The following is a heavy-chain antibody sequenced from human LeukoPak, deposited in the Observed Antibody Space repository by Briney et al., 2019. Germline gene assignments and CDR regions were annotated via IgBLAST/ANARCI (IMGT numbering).Heavy chain of an antibody. J-gene: IGHJ6*03. D-gene: IGHD6-13*01. V-gene: IGHV4-59*01. Sequence: SETLSLTCTVSSGSISSYYWSWIRQPPGKGLEWIGYIYYSGSTNYNPSLKSRVTISVDTSKNQFSLKLSSVTAADTAVYYCARGGSSSWYGHYYYMDVWGKGTTVTISS. CDR3: ARGGSSSWYGHYYYMDV. CDR1: SGSISSYY. CDR2: IYYSGST.